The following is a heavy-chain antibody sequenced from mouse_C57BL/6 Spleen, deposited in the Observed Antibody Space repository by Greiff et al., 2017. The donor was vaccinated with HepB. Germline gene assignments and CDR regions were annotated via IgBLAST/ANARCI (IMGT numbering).Heavy chain of an antibody. Sequence: QVQLQQSGAELVRPGTSVKVSCKASGYAFTNYLIEWVKQRPGQGLEWIGVINPGSGGTNYNEKFKGKATLTADKYSSTAYMQLSSLTSEDSAVYFCARYYYAMDYWGQGTSVTVSS. J-gene: IGHJ4*01. CDR1: GYAFTNYL. V-gene: IGHV1-54*01. CDR3: ARYYYAMDY. CDR2: INPGSGGT.